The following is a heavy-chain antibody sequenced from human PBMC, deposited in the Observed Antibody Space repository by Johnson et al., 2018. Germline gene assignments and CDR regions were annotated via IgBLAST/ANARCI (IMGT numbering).Heavy chain of an antibody. CDR2: ISWNSVKI. Sequence: EVQLVESGGGLVQPGRSLRLSCVASGFTFEDYAMHWVRQVPGKGLEWVSGISWNSVKIGYADSVKGRFTISRDNAKNSLYLQMNNLKAEDTALYYCAKDMVRGVDYYYYYMDVWGKGTTVTVSS. D-gene: IGHD3-10*01. CDR1: GFTFEDYA. V-gene: IGHV3-9*01. J-gene: IGHJ6*03. CDR3: AKDMVRGVDYYYYYMDV.